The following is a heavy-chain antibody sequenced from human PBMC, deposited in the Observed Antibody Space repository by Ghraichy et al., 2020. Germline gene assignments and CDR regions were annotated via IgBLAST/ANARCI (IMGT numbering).Heavy chain of an antibody. V-gene: IGHV5-51*01. J-gene: IGHJ4*02. D-gene: IGHD4-17*01. CDR2: IYPGDSDT. Sequence: GESLNISCKGSGYRFSTYWIGWVRQMPGKGLEWMGIIYPGDSDTRYSPSFQGQVTISADKSISTAYLQWSSLKASDTAIYYCAMVTVTTDSFGFGFYFDYWGRGTLVTVSS. CDR1: GYRFSTYW. CDR3: AMVTVTTDSFGFGFYFDY.